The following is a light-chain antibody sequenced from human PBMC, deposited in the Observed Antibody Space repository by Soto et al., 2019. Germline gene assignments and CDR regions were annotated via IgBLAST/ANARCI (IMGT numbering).Light chain of an antibody. V-gene: IGLV2-8*01. CDR2: EVT. CDR3: ASHAGSSAV. CDR1: SSDVGAYKF. J-gene: IGLJ1*01. Sequence: QSALTQPPSASGSPGQSVTIPCTGTSSDVGAYKFVSWFQQHPGKAPKLVIYEVTKRPSGVPDRFSGSKSGNTASLTVSGLQDEDDADYYCASHAGSSAVFGTGTKVTVL.